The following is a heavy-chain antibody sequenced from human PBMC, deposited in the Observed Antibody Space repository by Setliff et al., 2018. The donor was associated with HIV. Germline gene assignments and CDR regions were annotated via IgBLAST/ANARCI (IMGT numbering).Heavy chain of an antibody. Sequence: SETLSLTCAVYGGSFSDYYWTWIRQSPGEGLEWIGEINHRGSTNYNPSLKSRVTVSVDTSKNQFSLKLGSVTAADTAVYYCARESPSSSWFYFDFWGQGTLVTVS. J-gene: IGHJ4*02. CDR1: GGSFSDYY. V-gene: IGHV4-34*01. CDR3: ARESPSSSWFYFDF. CDR2: INHRGST. D-gene: IGHD6-13*01.